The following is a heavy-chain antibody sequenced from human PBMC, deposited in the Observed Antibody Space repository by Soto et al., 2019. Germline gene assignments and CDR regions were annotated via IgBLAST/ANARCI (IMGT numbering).Heavy chain of an antibody. D-gene: IGHD2-2*01. Sequence: EVHLFQSGGDLVQPGGSLRLSCAASGFTFSTYAMTWVRQAAGKGLEWVSTISDSSATYYADSVKGRFTISRDNSKNTLYLEMTSLRADDTAVYYCAKNEGGNYCTRTSCLYSFDYWGQGTLVTVSS. J-gene: IGHJ4*02. CDR2: ISDSSAT. CDR1: GFTFSTYA. V-gene: IGHV3-23*01. CDR3: AKNEGGNYCTRTSCLYSFDY.